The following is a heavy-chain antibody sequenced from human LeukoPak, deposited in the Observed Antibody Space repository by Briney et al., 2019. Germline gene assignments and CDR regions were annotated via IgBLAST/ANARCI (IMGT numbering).Heavy chain of an antibody. CDR1: GFTFSSYA. CDR2: ISIYGGRT. Sequence: GGSLRLSCAASGFTFSSYAMIWVRQAPGRGPEWVSTISIYGGRTYYADSVKGRFTVSRDTSKNTLYLQLNSLRAEDTAVYYCARKGIGSSRYQNMDVWGKGTTVTVSS. D-gene: IGHD6-25*01. CDR3: ARKGIGSSRYQNMDV. J-gene: IGHJ6*03. V-gene: IGHV3-23*01.